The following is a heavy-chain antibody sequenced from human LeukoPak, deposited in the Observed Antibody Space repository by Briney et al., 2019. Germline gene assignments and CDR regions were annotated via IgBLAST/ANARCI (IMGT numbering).Heavy chain of an antibody. CDR2: ILPDESQK. CDR3: GRLAHNAWYAIDF. CDR1: DFTFDFYW. Sequence: GRSLRLSCVASDFTFDFYWMTWVRQAPGKGLEWLANILPDESQKYYVDSVKGRFTISRDNPKNSLYLQINNLRAEDTAVYYCGRLAHNAWYAIDFWGQGTLVTVSS. V-gene: IGHV3-7*01. D-gene: IGHD2-2*01. J-gene: IGHJ4*02.